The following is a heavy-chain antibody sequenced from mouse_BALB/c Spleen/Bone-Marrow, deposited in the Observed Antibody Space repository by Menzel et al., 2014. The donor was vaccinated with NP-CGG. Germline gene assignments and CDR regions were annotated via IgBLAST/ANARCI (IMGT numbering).Heavy chain of an antibody. J-gene: IGHJ2*01. CDR2: INPSNGRT. D-gene: IGHD4-1*02. V-gene: IGHV1S81*02. Sequence: VQLQQSGAELVKPGASVELSCKASGYTFTSYWMYWVKQRPGQGLEWIGEINPSNGRTDYNEKFKTKATLTVDSSSSTAYMQLSSLTSEDSAVYYCASPQLGRDYWGQGTTLTVSS. CDR3: ASPQLGRDY. CDR1: GYTFTSYW.